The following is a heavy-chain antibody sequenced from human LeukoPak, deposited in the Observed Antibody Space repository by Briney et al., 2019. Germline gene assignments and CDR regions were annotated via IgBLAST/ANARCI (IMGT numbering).Heavy chain of an antibody. J-gene: IGHJ3*01. CDR2: INHSGST. Sequence: SETLSLTCAVYGGSFSGNYWSWLRQPPGKGLEWIGEINHSGSTNYNPSLKSRVTISVDTSKNQFSLKLSSVTASDTAVYYCARGGHDYFGAFWGQGTVVTVSS. CDR3: ARGGHDYFGAF. D-gene: IGHD4/OR15-4a*01. CDR1: GGSFSGNY. V-gene: IGHV4-34*01.